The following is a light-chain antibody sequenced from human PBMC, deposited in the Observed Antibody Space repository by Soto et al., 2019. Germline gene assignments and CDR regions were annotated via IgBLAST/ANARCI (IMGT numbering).Light chain of an antibody. CDR1: QSVNNN. CDR3: QQFGSSLT. Sequence: EIVMTQSPATLSVSPGERVTLSCRASQSVNNNLAWYQQKPGQAPRLLIYGASTRAAGIPASFRGSGSGTDFTLTISRLEPEDFAVYYCQQFGSSLTFGGGTKVDIK. V-gene: IGKV3-15*01. J-gene: IGKJ4*01. CDR2: GAS.